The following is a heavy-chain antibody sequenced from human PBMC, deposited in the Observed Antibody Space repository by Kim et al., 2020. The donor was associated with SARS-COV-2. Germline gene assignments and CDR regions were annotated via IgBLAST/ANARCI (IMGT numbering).Heavy chain of an antibody. D-gene: IGHD1-7*01. J-gene: IGHJ5*02. CDR2: IYYSGST. Sequence: SETLSLTCTVSGGSISSSSYYWGWIRQPPGKGLEWIGSIYYSGSTYYNSSLKSRVTTSVDTSKNQLSLNLRSVTAADTAVYYCARNNWNYIWWFDPWGQGTLVTVSS. V-gene: IGHV4-39*01. CDR1: GGSISSSSYY. CDR3: ARNNWNYIWWFDP.